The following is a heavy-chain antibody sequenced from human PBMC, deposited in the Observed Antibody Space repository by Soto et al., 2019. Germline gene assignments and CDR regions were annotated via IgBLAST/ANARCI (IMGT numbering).Heavy chain of an antibody. Sequence: QVQLVQSGAEVKKPGASVKVSCKASGYTFSSYGISWVRQAPGEGLEWMGWISPYNGNTNYAQKLQGRVTVTTDTSTGTAYMELRSLRSDATAVYYCARRNNYVSGDKIYYFDYWGQGTLVTVSS. CDR3: ARRNNYVSGDKIYYFDY. V-gene: IGHV1-18*01. J-gene: IGHJ4*02. CDR2: ISPYNGNT. D-gene: IGHD3-10*01. CDR1: GYTFSSYG.